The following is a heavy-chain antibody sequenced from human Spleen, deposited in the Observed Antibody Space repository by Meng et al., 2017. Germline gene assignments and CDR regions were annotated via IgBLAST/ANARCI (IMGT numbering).Heavy chain of an antibody. CDR1: GFTFATYA. V-gene: IGHV3-23*01. Sequence: GESLRLSCTASGFTFATYAMTWVRQAPGKGLEWVSAISGSGRRTYYADSVKGRFTISRDNSKNTLYLEMNSLRAEDTAVYYCAKGGLRCFDWDDYWGQGTLVTVSS. CDR2: ISGSGRRT. D-gene: IGHD3-9*01. CDR3: AKGGLRCFDWDDY. J-gene: IGHJ4*02.